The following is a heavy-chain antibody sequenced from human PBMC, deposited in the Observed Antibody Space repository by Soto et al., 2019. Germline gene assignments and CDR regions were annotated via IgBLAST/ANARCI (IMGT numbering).Heavy chain of an antibody. D-gene: IGHD3-9*01. CDR1: CGSFSGYY. CDR2: INHSGST. J-gene: IGHJ4*02. Sequence: SETLSLTCAVYCGSFSGYYWSWIRQPPGKGLEWIGEINHSGSTNYNPSLKSRVTISVDTSKNQFSLKLSSVTAADTAVYYCARGAGVLRYFDWLSKYYFDYWGQGTLVTVSS. CDR3: ARGAGVLRYFDWLSKYYFDY. V-gene: IGHV4-34*01.